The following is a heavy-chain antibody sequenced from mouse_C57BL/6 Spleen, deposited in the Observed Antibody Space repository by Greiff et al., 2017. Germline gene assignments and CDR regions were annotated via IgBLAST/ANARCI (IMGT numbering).Heavy chain of an antibody. CDR1: GFTFSDYY. J-gene: IGHJ2*01. Sequence: DVQLVESEGGLVQPGSSMKLSCTASGFTFSDYYMAWVRQVPEKGLEWVANINYDGSSTYYLDSLKSRFIISRDNAKNILYLQMSSLKSEDTATYYCARDSSYRYFDYWGQGTTLTVSS. CDR2: INYDGSST. CDR3: ARDSSYRYFDY. D-gene: IGHD1-1*01. V-gene: IGHV5-16*01.